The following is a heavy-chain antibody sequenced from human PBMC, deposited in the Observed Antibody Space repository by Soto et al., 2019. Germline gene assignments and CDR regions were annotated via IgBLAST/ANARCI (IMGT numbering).Heavy chain of an antibody. CDR1: GFTFSNYA. V-gene: IGHV3-23*01. CDR2: ISGSGDFT. Sequence: PGGSLRLSCAASGFTFSNYAISWVRQTPGKGLEWVSAISGSGDFTYYADSVKGRFTISRDNPKNTIYLQMNSLRAEDTAVYYCAKGFYGSGSYYNERAFDSWGQGTLVTVSS. CDR3: AKGFYGSGSYYNERAFDS. D-gene: IGHD3-10*01. J-gene: IGHJ4*02.